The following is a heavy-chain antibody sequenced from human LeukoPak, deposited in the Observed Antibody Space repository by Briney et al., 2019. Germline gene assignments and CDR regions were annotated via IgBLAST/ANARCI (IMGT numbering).Heavy chain of an antibody. CDR2: VWYSGTT. J-gene: IGHJ5*02. Sequence: NASETLSLTCTVSGGSINNYYWYWMRQPPGKGLEWIGYVWYSGTTNYNPSLKGRVTISVDTSKNQFSLNLMSVTAADTAVYYCVKDGGHTALDPWGQGTQVTVSS. D-gene: IGHD3-16*01. CDR3: VKDGGHTALDP. V-gene: IGHV4-59*12. CDR1: GGSINNYY.